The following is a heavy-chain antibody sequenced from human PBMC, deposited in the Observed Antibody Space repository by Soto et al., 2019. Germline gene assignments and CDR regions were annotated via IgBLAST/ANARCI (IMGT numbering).Heavy chain of an antibody. J-gene: IGHJ5*02. Sequence: QVQLQESGPGLVKPSETLSLTCTVSGGSISSYYWSWIRQPPGKGLEWIGYIYYSGSTNYNPSLRSRVTISVDPSKNQFSLKLSSVTAADTAVYYCARVSAAAGTRWFDPWGQGTLVTVSS. V-gene: IGHV4-59*01. CDR1: GGSISSYY. D-gene: IGHD6-13*01. CDR3: ARVSAAAGTRWFDP. CDR2: IYYSGST.